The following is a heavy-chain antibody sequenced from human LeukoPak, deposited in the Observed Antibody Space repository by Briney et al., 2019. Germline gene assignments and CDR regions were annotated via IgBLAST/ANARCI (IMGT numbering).Heavy chain of an antibody. V-gene: IGHV1-8*01. Sequence: ASVKVSCKASGYTFTSYDINWVRQATGQGLEWMGWMNPNSGNTGYAQKFQGRVTMTRNTSISTAYMELSSLRSEDTAVYYCAREWNDPQPHYYYGMDVWGQGTTVTVSS. CDR3: AREWNDPQPHYYYGMDV. CDR1: GYTFTSYD. CDR2: MNPNSGNT. J-gene: IGHJ6*02. D-gene: IGHD1-1*01.